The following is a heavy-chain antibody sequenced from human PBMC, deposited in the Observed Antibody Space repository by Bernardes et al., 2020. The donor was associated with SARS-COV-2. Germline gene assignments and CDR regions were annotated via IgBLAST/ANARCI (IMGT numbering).Heavy chain of an antibody. D-gene: IGHD5-12*01. CDR3: ARDNSWMLDY. CDR1: GFTFSNYW. CDR2: IKQDGSQK. Sequence: GGSLRLSCAASGFTFSNYWMAWVRQAPGKGLEWVANIKQDGSQKVYVDSVKGRFTISRDNAENSLYLQMNSLRAEDSAVYYCARDNSWMLDYWGRGTLVTVSS. V-gene: IGHV3-7*03. J-gene: IGHJ4*02.